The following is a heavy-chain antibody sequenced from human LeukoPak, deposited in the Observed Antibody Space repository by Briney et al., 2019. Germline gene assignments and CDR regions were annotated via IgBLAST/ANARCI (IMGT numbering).Heavy chain of an antibody. CDR1: GYTFTSYG. CDR3: ARDLEYCSGGSCFTFGY. D-gene: IGHD2-15*01. J-gene: IGHJ4*02. V-gene: IGHV1-69*04. CDR2: IIPILGIA. Sequence: SVKVSCKASGYTFTSYGISWVRQAPGQGLEWMGRIIPILGIANYAQKFQGRVTITADKSTSTAYMELSSLRSEDTAVYYCARDLEYCSGGSCFTFGYWGQGTLVTVSS.